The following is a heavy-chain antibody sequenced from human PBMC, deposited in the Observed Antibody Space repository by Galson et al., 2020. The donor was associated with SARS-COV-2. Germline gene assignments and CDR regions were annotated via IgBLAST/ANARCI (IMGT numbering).Heavy chain of an antibody. J-gene: IGHJ6*02. D-gene: IGHD3-10*01. CDR2: INPNGNEK. CDR3: GISIDRGPIQFYHYGMDV. Sequence: GESLKLSCAASGFTFSKYWMSWVRQGPGGGLEWVANINPNGNEKYYVDSVKGRFSISRDNAKNSLYLQMNSLRAEDTAVYHCGISIDRGPIQFYHYGMDVWGQGTTVTVSS. CDR1: GFTFSKYW. V-gene: IGHV3-7*01.